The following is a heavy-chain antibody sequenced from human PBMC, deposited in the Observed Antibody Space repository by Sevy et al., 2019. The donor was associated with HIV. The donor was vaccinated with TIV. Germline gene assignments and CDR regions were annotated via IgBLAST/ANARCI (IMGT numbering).Heavy chain of an antibody. CDR3: RIVGVTTRGENYFDY. CDR2: IIPIFGTA. D-gene: IGHD1-26*01. J-gene: IGHJ4*02. Sequence: ASVKVSCKASGGTFSSYAISWVRQAPGQGLEWMGGIIPIFGTANYAQMFQGRVTITADESTSTAYMELSSLRSEDTAVYYCRIVGVTTRGENYFDYWGQGTLVTVSS. CDR1: GGTFSSYA. V-gene: IGHV1-69*13.